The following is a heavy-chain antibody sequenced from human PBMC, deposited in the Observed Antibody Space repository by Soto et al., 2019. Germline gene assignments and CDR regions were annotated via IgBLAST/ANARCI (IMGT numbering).Heavy chain of an antibody. CDR1: GFTFSLSA. CDR2: ISGGGGST. CDR3: AKGPEYDILTGCDY. J-gene: IGHJ4*02. Sequence: EVQLLESGGGFVQPEESLRLSCAASGFTFSLSAMSWVRQAPGRGLEWVSSISGGGGSTEYADSVKGRFTISRDNSKDTVHLQMNSLRAEDTAVYYCAKGPEYDILTGCDYWGQGALVTVSS. V-gene: IGHV3-23*01. D-gene: IGHD3-9*01.